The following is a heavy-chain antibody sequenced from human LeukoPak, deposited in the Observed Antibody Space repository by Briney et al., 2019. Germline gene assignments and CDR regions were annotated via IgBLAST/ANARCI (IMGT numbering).Heavy chain of an antibody. D-gene: IGHD4-17*01. J-gene: IGHJ4*02. CDR2: ISYDGSNK. CDR3: ARGPTRVELDYGDYYNFDY. CDR1: GFTFSSYG. Sequence: GRSLRLSCAASGFTFSSYGMHWVRQAPGKGLEWVAVISYDGSNKYYADSVKGRFTISRDNSKNTLYLQMNSLRAEDTAVYYCARGPTRVELDYGDYYNFDYWGQGTLVTVSS. V-gene: IGHV3-30*03.